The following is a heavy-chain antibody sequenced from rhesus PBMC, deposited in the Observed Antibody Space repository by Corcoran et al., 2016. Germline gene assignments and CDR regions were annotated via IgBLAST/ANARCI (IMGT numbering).Heavy chain of an antibody. CDR2: INYVGGST. CDR1: GFTFSSYG. D-gene: IGHD1-1*01. V-gene: IGHV3S5*01. Sequence: EVQLVETGGGLVQPGGSLKLSCAASGFTFSSYGMSWVLQAPGKGLEWVSAINYVGGSTYYADSGKGRFTIARDNSKNTLSLQMNSLRAEDTAVYYCAKYRFDYWGQGVLVTVSS. J-gene: IGHJ4*01. CDR3: AKYRFDY.